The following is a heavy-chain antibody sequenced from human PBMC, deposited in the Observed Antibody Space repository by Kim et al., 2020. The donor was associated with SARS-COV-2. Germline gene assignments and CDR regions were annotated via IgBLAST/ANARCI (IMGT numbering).Heavy chain of an antibody. J-gene: IGHJ3*02. CDR3: TRVPGTTLAFWDTFDI. Sequence: ASVKVSCTASGYTFSSYDINWVRQATGQGPEWMGWMNPNSGRTGYSQKFQGRVTMTSNTSINTAYMELSSLRSEDTAVYYCTRVPGTTLAFWDTFDIWGQGTMVTVSS. CDR1: GYTFSSYD. V-gene: IGHV1-8*01. CDR2: MNPNSGRT. D-gene: IGHD1-1*01.